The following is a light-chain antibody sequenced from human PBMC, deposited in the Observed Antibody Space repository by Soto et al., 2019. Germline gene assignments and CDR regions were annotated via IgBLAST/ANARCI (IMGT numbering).Light chain of an antibody. V-gene: IGLV1-47*01. CDR3: AAWDDSLSAWV. J-gene: IGLJ3*02. Sequence: QAVVTQPPSASGTPGQRVTISCSGSSSNIGSNYVYWYQQRPGTAPHLLIYRNNQRPSGVPDRFSGSESGTSASLAISGLRSEDEADYYCAAWDDSLSAWVFGGGTKLTVL. CDR1: SSNIGSNY. CDR2: RNN.